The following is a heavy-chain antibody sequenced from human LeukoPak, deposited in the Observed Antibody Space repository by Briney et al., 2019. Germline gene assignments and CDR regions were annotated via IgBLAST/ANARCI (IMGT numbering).Heavy chain of an antibody. CDR2: INPNSGGT. CDR3: ARSRVVPAAPEDAFDI. Sequence: GASVKVSCKASGYTFTGYYMHWVRQAPGQGLEWMGWINPNSGGTNYAQKFQGRVTMTRDTSISTAYMELSRLRSDDTAVYYCARSRVVPAAPEDAFDIWGQGTMVTVSS. J-gene: IGHJ3*02. CDR1: GYTFTGYY. V-gene: IGHV1-2*02. D-gene: IGHD2-2*01.